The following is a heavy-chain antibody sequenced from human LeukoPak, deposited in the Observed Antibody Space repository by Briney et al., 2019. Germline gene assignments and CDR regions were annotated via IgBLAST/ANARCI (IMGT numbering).Heavy chain of an antibody. Sequence: ASVKVSCKASGYTFTSYGISWVRQAPGQGLEWMGWISAYNGNTNYAQKLQGRVTMTTDTSTSTAYMELRSLRSDDTAVYYCARQWELEGYNWFDPWGQGTLVTVSS. CDR3: ARQWELEGYNWFDP. CDR1: GYTFTSYG. D-gene: IGHD1-26*01. CDR2: ISAYNGNT. J-gene: IGHJ5*02. V-gene: IGHV1-18*01.